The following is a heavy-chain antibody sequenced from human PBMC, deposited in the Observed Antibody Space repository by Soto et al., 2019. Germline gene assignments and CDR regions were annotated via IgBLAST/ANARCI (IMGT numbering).Heavy chain of an antibody. Sequence: EVQLLESGGGLVQPGGSLRLSCAASGFTFSIYAMNWVRQTPGKGLEWVSVISGSGGSTYYADSVKGRFTISRDNSKNTLYLQMNILRAEDTAVYYCARRTVGWYFDLWGRGTLVIVSS. CDR3: ARRTVGWYFDL. J-gene: IGHJ2*01. V-gene: IGHV3-23*01. D-gene: IGHD4-17*01. CDR1: GFTFSIYA. CDR2: ISGSGGST.